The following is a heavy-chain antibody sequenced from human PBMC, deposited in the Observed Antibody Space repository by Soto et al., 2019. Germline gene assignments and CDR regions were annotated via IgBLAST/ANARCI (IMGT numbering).Heavy chain of an antibody. Sequence: PSETLSLTCTVSGGPISSSSYYWGWIRQPPGKGLEWIGSIYYSGSTYYNPSLKSRVTISVDTSKNQFSLKLSSVTAADTAVYYCARHLPDYYDSSGYSGPCDYWGQGNLVTVSS. CDR1: GGPISSSSYY. D-gene: IGHD3-22*01. CDR2: IYYSGST. J-gene: IGHJ4*02. CDR3: ARHLPDYYDSSGYSGPCDY. V-gene: IGHV4-39*01.